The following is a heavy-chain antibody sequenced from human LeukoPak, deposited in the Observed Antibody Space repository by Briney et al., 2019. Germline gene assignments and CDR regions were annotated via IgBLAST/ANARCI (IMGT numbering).Heavy chain of an antibody. Sequence: ASVKVSCKASGYSFTDYYLRWVRQAPGQGLEWMGWINPNSGGTNYAQQFQGRVTMTRDTSVSTAYMELSRLRSDDTALYYCARVLCSGGSCYYDYWGQGTLVTVSS. CDR3: ARVLCSGGSCYYDY. J-gene: IGHJ4*02. D-gene: IGHD2-15*01. V-gene: IGHV1-2*02. CDR2: INPNSGGT. CDR1: GYSFTDYY.